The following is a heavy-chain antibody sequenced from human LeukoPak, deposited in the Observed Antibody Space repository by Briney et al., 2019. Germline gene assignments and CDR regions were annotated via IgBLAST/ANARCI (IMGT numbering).Heavy chain of an antibody. D-gene: IGHD5-18*01. CDR3: ARAGGRGYNDYYYMDV. CDR1: GYTLTGYY. V-gene: IGHV1-2*06. Sequence: GASVKVSCKASGYTLTGYYMHWVRQAPGQGLEWMGRINPNSGGTNYAQKFQGRVTMTRDTSISTAYMELSRLRSDDTAVYYCARAGGRGYNDYYYMDVWGKGTTVTVSS. J-gene: IGHJ6*03. CDR2: INPNSGGT.